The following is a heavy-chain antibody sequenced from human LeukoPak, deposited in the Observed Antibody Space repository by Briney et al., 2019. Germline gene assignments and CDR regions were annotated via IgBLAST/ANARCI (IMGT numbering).Heavy chain of an antibody. Sequence: GASVKVSCKASGYSFTDYYIHWVRQAPGQGPEWLGWINPNSGGTNYAQKFQGRVTMTRDTSISTAYMELSRLRSDDTAIYYCARDSLPRVAPPSAAGLSLYFYYYYMDVWGKGTTVTVSS. CDR1: GYSFTDYY. J-gene: IGHJ6*03. CDR2: INPNSGGT. D-gene: IGHD2-2*01. CDR3: ARDSLPRVAPPSAAGLSLYFYYYYMDV. V-gene: IGHV1-2*02.